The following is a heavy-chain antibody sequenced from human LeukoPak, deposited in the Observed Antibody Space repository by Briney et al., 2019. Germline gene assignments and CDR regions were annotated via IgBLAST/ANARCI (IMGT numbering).Heavy chain of an antibody. D-gene: IGHD4-17*01. CDR3: VRHIHGDSVAFDL. CDR1: GGSMSSYI. J-gene: IGHJ3*01. V-gene: IGHV4-59*08. CDR2: ISFSGTT. Sequence: AETLSLTCAVSGGSMSSYIWSWIRQPPGEGLEWIAYISFSGTTNYNPSLKSRVMISLDTSTNQFSLKLSSVTAADTALYYCVRHIHGDSVAFDLWGQGTMVTVSS.